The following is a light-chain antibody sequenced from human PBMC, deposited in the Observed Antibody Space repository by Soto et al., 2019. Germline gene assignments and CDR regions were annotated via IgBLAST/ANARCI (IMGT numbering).Light chain of an antibody. V-gene: IGLV1-44*01. CDR3: AAWDGSLNGWV. CDR1: SSNIGSNT. Sequence: QSVLTQPPSASGTPGQRVTISCSGSSSNIGSNTVNSYQQLPGAAPKLLMYGNNQRPSGVPDRFSGSRSGTSASLAISGLQSEDESDYYCAAWDGSLNGWVFGGGTKLTVL. CDR2: GNN. J-gene: IGLJ3*02.